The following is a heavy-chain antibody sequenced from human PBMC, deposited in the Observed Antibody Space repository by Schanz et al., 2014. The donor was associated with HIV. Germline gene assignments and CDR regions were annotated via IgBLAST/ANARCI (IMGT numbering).Heavy chain of an antibody. V-gene: IGHV3-30*03. CDR1: GFTFDSFG. CDR3: AREREESIAYYYYGMDV. J-gene: IGHJ6*02. CDR2: ISYDGRNK. D-gene: IGHD1-26*01. Sequence: QGQLAESGGGVVRPGRSLRLSCAASGFTFDSFGMHWVRQAPGKGLEWVAVISYDGRNKYQAASVKGRFTVSRDNAKNTVYLQMKSLRVEDTAVYYCAREREESIAYYYYGMDVWGQGTAVTVSS.